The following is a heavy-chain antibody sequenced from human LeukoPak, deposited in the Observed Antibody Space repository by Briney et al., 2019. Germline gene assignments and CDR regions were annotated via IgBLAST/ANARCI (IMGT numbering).Heavy chain of an antibody. CDR3: ARHYYDILTGSSWFDP. CDR1: GYTFTSYG. D-gene: IGHD3-9*01. CDR2: IYPGDSNT. V-gene: IGHV5-51*01. J-gene: IGHJ5*02. Sequence: KVSCKASGYTFTSYGISWVRQAPGQGLEWMGIIYPGDSNTRYSPSFQGQVTISADKSISTAYLQWSSLKASDTPMYYCARHYYDILTGSSWFDPWGQGTLVTVSS.